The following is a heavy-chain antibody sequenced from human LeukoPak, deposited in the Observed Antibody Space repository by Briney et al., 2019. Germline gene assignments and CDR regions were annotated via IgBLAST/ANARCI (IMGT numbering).Heavy chain of an antibody. D-gene: IGHD6-6*01. J-gene: IGHJ4*02. CDR3: ATGRGRGSSFDY. Sequence: SETLSLTCTVSGGSLSSYYWSWIRQPPGRGLEWIGYIYYSGSTNYNPPLKSRVTISVDTSKNQFSLKLSSVTAADSAVYYCATGRGRGSSFDYWGQGTLVTVSS. CDR1: GGSLSSYY. V-gene: IGHV4-59*08. CDR2: IYYSGST.